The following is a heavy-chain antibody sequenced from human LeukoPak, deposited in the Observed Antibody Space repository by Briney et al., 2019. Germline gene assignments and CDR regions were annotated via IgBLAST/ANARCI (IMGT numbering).Heavy chain of an antibody. V-gene: IGHV6-1*01. CDR3: ARRLTQYDCFDP. Sequence: SQTLSLTCAISGDSVSSNSVTWNWIRQSPPRGLEWLGRTYYRSTWYNDYAVSVRGRITVNPDTSKNQFSLHLNSVTPEDAAVYYCARRLTQYDCFDPWGQGILVTVSS. D-gene: IGHD2-2*01. J-gene: IGHJ5*02. CDR1: GDSVSSNSVT. CDR2: TYYRSTWYN.